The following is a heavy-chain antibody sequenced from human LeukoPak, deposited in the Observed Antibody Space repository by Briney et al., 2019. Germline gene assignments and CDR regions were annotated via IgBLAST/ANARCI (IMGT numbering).Heavy chain of an antibody. V-gene: IGHV3-53*01. D-gene: IGHD5-18*01. J-gene: IGHJ4*02. CDR3: ARGRALGYSYGFNDFDY. Sequence: GGSLRLSCAASGFTVSSNYMSWVRQAPGKGLEWVSVIYSGGSTYYADSVKGRFTISRDNSKNTLYLQMNSLRAEDTAVYYCARGRALGYSYGFNDFDYWGQGTLVTVS. CDR1: GFTVSSNY. CDR2: IYSGGST.